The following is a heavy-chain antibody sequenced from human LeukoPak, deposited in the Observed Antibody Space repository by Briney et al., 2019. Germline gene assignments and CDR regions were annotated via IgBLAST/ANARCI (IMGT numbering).Heavy chain of an antibody. Sequence: PSETLSLTCAVYGGSFSGYYWSWIRQPPGKGLEWIGEINHSGSTNYNPSLKSRVTISVDTSKNQFSLKLSSVTAADTAVYYCARGWGSGSSFVYWGQGTLVTVSS. V-gene: IGHV4-34*01. J-gene: IGHJ4*02. CDR2: INHSGST. CDR1: GGSFSGYY. CDR3: ARGWGSGSSFVY. D-gene: IGHD3-10*01.